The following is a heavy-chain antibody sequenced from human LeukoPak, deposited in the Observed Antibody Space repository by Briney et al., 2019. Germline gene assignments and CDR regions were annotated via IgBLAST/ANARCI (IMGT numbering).Heavy chain of an antibody. Sequence: WETLSLTCSISGVPISGYYWSWIRQPPGQGLEWIGYIYYSGSTNYNPSLKSRVIISRDTSKNQFSLNLSSVTAADTAVDYCAIGYTDGRSIEYGGEGTLVTVSS. CDR3: AIGYTDGRSIEY. CDR2: IYYSGST. V-gene: IGHV4-59*08. J-gene: IGHJ4*02. D-gene: IGHD2-15*01. CDR1: GVPISGYY.